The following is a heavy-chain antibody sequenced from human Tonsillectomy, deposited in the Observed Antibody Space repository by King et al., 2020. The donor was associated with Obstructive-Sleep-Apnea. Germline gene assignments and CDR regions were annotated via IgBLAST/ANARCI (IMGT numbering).Heavy chain of an antibody. CDR2: ISGSGEST. Sequence: VQLVESGGGLVQPGGSLRLSCAASGFTFSSYAMSWVRQAPGKGLEWVSAISGSGESTYYADSVKGRFTVPRDNSKNTLSLQMNSLRAEDTAVYYCAKTPYYDFWSGYWYYFDFWGQGPLVTVSS. D-gene: IGHD3-3*01. CDR3: AKTPYYDFWSGYWYYFDF. V-gene: IGHV3-23*04. J-gene: IGHJ4*02. CDR1: GFTFSSYA.